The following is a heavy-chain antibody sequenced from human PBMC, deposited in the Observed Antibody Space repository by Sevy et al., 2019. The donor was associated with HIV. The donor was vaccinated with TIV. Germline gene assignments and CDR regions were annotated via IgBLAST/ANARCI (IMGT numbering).Heavy chain of an antibody. V-gene: IGHV3-33*01. CDR2: IWYDGSNK. Sequence: GGFLRLSCAASGFTFSSYGMHWVRQAPGKGLEWVAVIWYDGSNKYYADSVKGRFTISRDNSKNTLYLQMNSLRAEDTAVYYCARDQVVRDYYYGMDVWGQGTTVTVSS. CDR3: ARDQVVRDYYYGMDV. J-gene: IGHJ6*02. CDR1: GFTFSSYG.